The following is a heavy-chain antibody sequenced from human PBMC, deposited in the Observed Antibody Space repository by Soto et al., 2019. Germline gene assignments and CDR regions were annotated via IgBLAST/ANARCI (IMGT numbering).Heavy chain of an antibody. J-gene: IGHJ6*02. D-gene: IGHD3-10*01. V-gene: IGHV1-3*01. CDR1: GYNFARYT. CDR3: ARDLNYYDSGSPSYGMDV. Sequence: ASVKVSCKASGYNFARYTIHWVRQAPGQGLEWMGWFHAGNVNTEYSQKFQGRVTISRDTAASTIYMELSSLRSEDTAVYYCARDLNYYDSGSPSYGMDVWGQGTTVTVSS. CDR2: FHAGNVNT.